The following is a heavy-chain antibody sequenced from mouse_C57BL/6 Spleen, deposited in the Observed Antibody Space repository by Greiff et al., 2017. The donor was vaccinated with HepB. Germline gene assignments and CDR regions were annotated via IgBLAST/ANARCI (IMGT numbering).Heavy chain of an antibody. D-gene: IGHD1-1*01. CDR3: ARGGGSSFPYFDY. Sequence: QVQLQQSGAELVRPGSSVKLSCKASGYTFTSYWMHWVKQRPIQGLEWIGNIDPSDSETHYNQKFKDKATLTVDKSSSTAYMQLSSLTSEDSAVYYCARGGGSSFPYFDYWGQSTTLTVSS. CDR1: GYTFTSYW. J-gene: IGHJ2*01. V-gene: IGHV1-52*01. CDR2: IDPSDSET.